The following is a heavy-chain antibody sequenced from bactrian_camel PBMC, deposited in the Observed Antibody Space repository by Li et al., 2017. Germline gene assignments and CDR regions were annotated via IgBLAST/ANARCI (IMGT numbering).Heavy chain of an antibody. CDR3: AINQWGGNCSPWEYTY. Sequence: QLVESGGGSAQVGGSLRLSCSASADALMYMAWFRQAPGQKREAVAAIYTGLGRAHYADSVLGRFTISKDNARNTLYLQMDSLQVEDTAMYYCAINQWGGNCSPWEYTYWGQGTQVTVS. CDR1: ADALMY. V-gene: IGHV3S54*01. CDR2: IYTGLGRA. J-gene: IGHJ4*01. D-gene: IGHD2*01.